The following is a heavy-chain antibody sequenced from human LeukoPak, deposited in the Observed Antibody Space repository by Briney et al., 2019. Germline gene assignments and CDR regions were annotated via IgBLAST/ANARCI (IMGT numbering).Heavy chain of an antibody. CDR1: GFTFDDYA. Sequence: QPGRSLRLSCAASGFTFDDYAMHWVRQAPGKGLEWVSGISWNSGSIGYADSVKGRFTISRDNAKNSLYLQMSSLRAEDTALYYCAKEGMIGVNYWGQGTLVTVSS. V-gene: IGHV3-9*01. J-gene: IGHJ4*02. D-gene: IGHD3-22*01. CDR2: ISWNSGSI. CDR3: AKEGMIGVNY.